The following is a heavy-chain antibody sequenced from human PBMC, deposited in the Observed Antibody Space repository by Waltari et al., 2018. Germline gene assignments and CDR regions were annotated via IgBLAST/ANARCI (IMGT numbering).Heavy chain of an antibody. V-gene: IGHV4-38-2*01. CDR1: GYSISSGDY. Sequence: QVQLQESGPGLVKPSETLSLTCAVSGYSISSGDYWGWIRQPPGKGLEWSGSIYHSGSTYYNPSLKSRFTISVDTSKNQFSLKLSSVTAADTAVYYCARHRVAGVVVPAAHFDYWGQGTLVTVSS. J-gene: IGHJ4*02. D-gene: IGHD2-2*01. CDR3: ARHRVAGVVVPAAHFDY. CDR2: IYHSGST.